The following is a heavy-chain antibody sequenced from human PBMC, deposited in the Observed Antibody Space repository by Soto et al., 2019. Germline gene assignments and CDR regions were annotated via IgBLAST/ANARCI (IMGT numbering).Heavy chain of an antibody. Sequence: EVQLVESGGGLIQPGGSLRLSCAASGFAVSSKYMTWVRQAPGKGLEWVSVLYGGGTTYYADSVKGRFTISRDTSKNAVHPQVTSLRAEDTAVYCCAEPPGWTGFAFGGQGTVVTVSS. CDR2: LYGGGTT. J-gene: IGHJ4*02. CDR3: AEPPGWTGFAF. D-gene: IGHD6-19*01. CDR1: GFAVSSKY. V-gene: IGHV3-53*01.